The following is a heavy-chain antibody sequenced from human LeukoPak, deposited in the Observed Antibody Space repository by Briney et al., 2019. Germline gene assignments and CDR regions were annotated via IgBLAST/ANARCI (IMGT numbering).Heavy chain of an antibody. CDR3: ARGGYSYGPGYYYYMDV. Sequence: GGSLRLSRAASGFTFSSYDMHWVRQATGKGLEWVSAIGTAGDTYYPGSVKGRFTISRENAKNSLYLQMNSLRAGDTAVYYCARGGYSYGPGYYYYMDVWGKGTTVTVSS. J-gene: IGHJ6*03. D-gene: IGHD5-18*01. V-gene: IGHV3-13*01. CDR1: GFTFSSYD. CDR2: IGTAGDT.